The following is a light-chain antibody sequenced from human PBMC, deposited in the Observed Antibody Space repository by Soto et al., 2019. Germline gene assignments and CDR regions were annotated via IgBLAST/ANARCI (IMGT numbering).Light chain of an antibody. J-gene: IGLJ3*02. V-gene: IGLV2-14*01. Sequence: QSVLTQPASVSGSPVQSISISCTGTSSDVGGYNYVSWYQQHPGKAPKLMIYEVSNRPSGVSNRFSASKSGNTASLTISGLQAEDEADYYCSSYTSSSTWVFGGGTKLPVL. CDR1: SSDVGGYNY. CDR3: SSYTSSSTWV. CDR2: EVS.